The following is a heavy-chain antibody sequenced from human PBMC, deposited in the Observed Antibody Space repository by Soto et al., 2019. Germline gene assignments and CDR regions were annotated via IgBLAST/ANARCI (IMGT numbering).Heavy chain of an antibody. J-gene: IGHJ5*02. D-gene: IGHD2-2*03. Sequence: ASVKVSCKASGYTFTSYDINWVRQATGQGLEWMGWMNPNSGNTGYAQKFQGRVTMTRNTSISTAYMELSSLRSEDTAVYYCARFFGYCSSTSCSHWFDPWGQGTLVTVSS. CDR3: ARFFGYCSSTSCSHWFDP. V-gene: IGHV1-8*01. CDR1: GYTFTSYD. CDR2: MNPNSGNT.